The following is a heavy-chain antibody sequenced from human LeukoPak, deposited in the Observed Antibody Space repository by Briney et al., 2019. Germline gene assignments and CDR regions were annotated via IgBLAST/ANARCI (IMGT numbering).Heavy chain of an antibody. Sequence: ASVKVSCKASGYIFTSYAMHWVRQAPGQRLEWMGWINAGNGNTKYSQKFQGRVTITMDTSANTAYMELSSLRSEDTAVYYCARDDVRDSSGYTFDYWGQGTLVTVSS. J-gene: IGHJ4*02. D-gene: IGHD3-22*01. CDR3: ARDDVRDSSGYTFDY. CDR2: INAGNGNT. V-gene: IGHV1-3*01. CDR1: GYIFTSYA.